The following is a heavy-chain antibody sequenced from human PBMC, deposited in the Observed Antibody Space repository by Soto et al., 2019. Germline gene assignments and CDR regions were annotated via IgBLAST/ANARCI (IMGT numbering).Heavy chain of an antibody. CDR3: ARGLITGSHYSGGWYYFDS. V-gene: IGHV4-34*01. D-gene: IGHD6-19*01. CDR2: IYHSGSA. J-gene: IGHJ4*02. Sequence: PSETLSLTCAVYGGLYSDYYWSWIRQAPGKELEWIGEIYHSGSANYNPSLKSRVTISVHTSNSQFSLELSSVTAADTAVYYCARGLITGSHYSGGWYYFDSWGQGTQVTVSS. CDR1: GGLYSDYY.